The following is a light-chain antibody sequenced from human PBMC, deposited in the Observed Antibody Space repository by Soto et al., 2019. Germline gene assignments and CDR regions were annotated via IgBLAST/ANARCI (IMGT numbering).Light chain of an antibody. CDR1: SSDVGGYNY. J-gene: IGLJ1*01. CDR2: DVS. V-gene: IGLV2-11*01. Sequence: QSALTQPRSVSGSPGQSVTISCTGTSSDVGGYNYVSWHQQHPGKAPKLMIYDVSKRPSGVPDRFSGSKSGNTASLTISGLQAEDEAHYYCCSYVGSYTDVFGTGTKVTVL. CDR3: CSYVGSYTDV.